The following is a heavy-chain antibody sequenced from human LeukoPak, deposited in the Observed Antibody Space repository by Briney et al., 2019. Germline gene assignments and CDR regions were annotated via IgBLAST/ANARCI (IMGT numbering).Heavy chain of an antibody. J-gene: IGHJ4*02. CDR2: IIPIFGTA. D-gene: IGHD6-13*01. V-gene: IGHV1-69*05. CDR3: ARAPIAAAGTEWFDY. Sequence: SVKVSCKASGGTFSSYAISWVRQAPGQGLEWMGGIIPIFGTANYAQKFQGWVTMTRDTSISTAYMELSRLRSDDTAVYYCARAPIAAAGTEWFDYWGQGTLVTVSS. CDR1: GGTFSSYA.